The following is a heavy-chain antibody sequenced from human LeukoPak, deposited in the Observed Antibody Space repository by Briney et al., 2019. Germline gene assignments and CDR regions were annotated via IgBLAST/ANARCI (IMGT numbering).Heavy chain of an antibody. CDR3: ASPFYDTIFGVETKPYYYYYGMDV. CDR2: INPNSGGT. D-gene: IGHD3-3*01. Sequence: ASVKVSCKASGYTFTGYYMRWVRQAPGQGLEWMGWINPNSGGTNYAQKFQGRVTMTRDTSISTAYMELSRLRSDDTAVYYCASPFYDTIFGVETKPYYYYYGMDVWGQGTTVTVSS. CDR1: GYTFTGYY. V-gene: IGHV1-2*02. J-gene: IGHJ6*02.